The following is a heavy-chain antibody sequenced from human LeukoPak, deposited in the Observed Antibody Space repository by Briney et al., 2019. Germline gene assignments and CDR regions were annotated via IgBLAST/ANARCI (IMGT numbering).Heavy chain of an antibody. CDR1: GFTSSSYA. Sequence: GGSLRLSCAASGFTSSSYAMHWVRQAPGKGLEYVSAISSNGGSTYYANSVKGRFTISRDNSKNTLYLQMGSLRAEDMAVYYCAREGWDASSSWYSEPTPYFDYWGQGTLVTVSS. J-gene: IGHJ4*02. V-gene: IGHV3-64*01. CDR2: ISSNGGST. D-gene: IGHD6-13*01. CDR3: AREGWDASSSWYSEPTPYFDY.